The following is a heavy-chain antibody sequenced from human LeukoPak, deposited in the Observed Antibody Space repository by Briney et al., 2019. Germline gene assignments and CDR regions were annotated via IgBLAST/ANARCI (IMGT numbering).Heavy chain of an antibody. V-gene: IGHV4-39*01. Sequence: SETLSLTCTVSGGSISSSSAYWGWIRQPPGKGLEWIVSIYSSKNTYYNPSLKSRVTISADTSKNQFSLTLSSVRAIDTAVYYCVRPRGFSYGYFDYWGQGTLVTVSS. CDR2: IYSSKNT. D-gene: IGHD5-18*01. CDR1: GGSISSSSAY. CDR3: VRPRGFSYGYFDY. J-gene: IGHJ4*02.